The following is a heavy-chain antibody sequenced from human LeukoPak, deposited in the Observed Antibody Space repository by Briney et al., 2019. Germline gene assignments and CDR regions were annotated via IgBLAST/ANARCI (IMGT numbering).Heavy chain of an antibody. Sequence: PSETLSLTCTVSGGSISSYYWSWIRQPAGKGLEWIGRIYTSGSTNYNPSLKSRVTMSVDTSKNQCSLKLSSVTAADPGVYLCGGVPISLGWGTNLFHPWGQGTLGTLS. V-gene: IGHV4-4*07. CDR2: IYTSGST. J-gene: IGHJ5*02. CDR1: GGSISSYY. CDR3: GGVPISLGWGTNLFHP. D-gene: IGHD7-27*01.